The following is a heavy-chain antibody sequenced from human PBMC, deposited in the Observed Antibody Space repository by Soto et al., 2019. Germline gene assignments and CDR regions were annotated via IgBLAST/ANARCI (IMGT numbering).Heavy chain of an antibody. CDR1: GFTFSDYG. V-gene: IGHV3-33*01. D-gene: IGHD3-9*01. CDR3: ARDPRAYDILTGYYPNYFDF. CDR2: IWYDGSNK. Sequence: GGTLRRSWAAAGFTFSDYGMHWVRRAPCKVLAWVAVIWYDGSNKYYAASVKGRFTISRDNSKNTLCLQMNSLRAEDTAVYYCARDPRAYDILTGYYPNYFDFWGQGTMVTVSS. J-gene: IGHJ4*02.